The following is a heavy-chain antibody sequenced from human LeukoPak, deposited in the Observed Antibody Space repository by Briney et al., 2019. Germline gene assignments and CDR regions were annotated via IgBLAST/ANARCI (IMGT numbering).Heavy chain of an antibody. CDR2: IRSKAYGGTT. D-gene: IGHD5-18*01. V-gene: IGHV3-49*04. Sequence: GGSLRLSCAASGFTFSQYWMSWVRQAPGKGLEWVGFIRSKAYGGTTEYAASVKGRFTISRDDSKSIAYLQMNSLKTEDTAVYYCTRTSGYNLVDYWGQGTLVTVSS. J-gene: IGHJ4*02. CDR1: GFTFSQYW. CDR3: TRTSGYNLVDY.